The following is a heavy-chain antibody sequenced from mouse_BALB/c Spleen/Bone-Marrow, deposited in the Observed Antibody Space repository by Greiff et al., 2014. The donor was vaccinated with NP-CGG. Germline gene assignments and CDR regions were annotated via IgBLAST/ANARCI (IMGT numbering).Heavy chain of an antibody. CDR1: GFTFSSYA. CDR3: TKIYYGYDGGYYCAMDY. D-gene: IGHD2-2*01. J-gene: IGHJ4*01. Sequence: EVLLVQSGGGLVKPGGSLKFSCAASGFTFSSYAMSWVRQTPEKRLEWVGTISSGGSYTYYPDSVKGGFTISRDNAKNTMYLQMSSMKSEDTAMYYCTKIYYGYDGGYYCAMDYWGQGTSVTVSS. V-gene: IGHV5-6-4*01. CDR2: ISSGGSYT.